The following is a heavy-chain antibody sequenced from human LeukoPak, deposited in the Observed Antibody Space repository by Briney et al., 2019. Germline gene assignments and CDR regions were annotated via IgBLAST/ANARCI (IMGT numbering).Heavy chain of an antibody. CDR1: AFSLSTSGVG. Sequence: SGPTLVKPTQTLTLTCTFSAFSLSTSGVGVGWIRQPPGKALEWLALIYWDDDKRYSPSLKSRLTITKDTSKNQVVLTMTNMDPVDTATYYCAHRWGSGSSLDYWGQGTLVTVSS. CDR2: IYWDDDK. J-gene: IGHJ4*02. D-gene: IGHD6-13*01. CDR3: AHRWGSGSSLDY. V-gene: IGHV2-5*02.